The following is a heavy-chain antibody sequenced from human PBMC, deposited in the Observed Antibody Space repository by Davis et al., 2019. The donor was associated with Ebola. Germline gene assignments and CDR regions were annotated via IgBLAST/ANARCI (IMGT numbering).Heavy chain of an antibody. Sequence: MPSETLSLTCTVSGDSISTHVYHWSWIRQHPGKGLEWIGYVYYGGSTYYNPSLKSRVTISVDTSKNQFSLKLSSVTAADTAVYYCASRYCSGGSCYKIYYYYGMDVWGKGTTVTVSS. CDR2: VYYGGST. CDR1: GDSISTHVYH. D-gene: IGHD2-15*01. V-gene: IGHV4-30-4*01. CDR3: ASRYCSGGSCYKIYYYYGMDV. J-gene: IGHJ6*04.